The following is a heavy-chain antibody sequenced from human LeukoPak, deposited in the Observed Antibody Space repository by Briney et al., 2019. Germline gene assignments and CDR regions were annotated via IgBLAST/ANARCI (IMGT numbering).Heavy chain of an antibody. V-gene: IGHV1-8*01. CDR2: MNPNSGNT. J-gene: IGHJ4*02. Sequence: GASVKVSCKASGYTFTTYDINWVRQATGQGLEWMGWMNPNSGNTGYAQKFQGRVTMTRNASISTAYMELSSLRSEDTAVYYCTRGRTGSRQFDYWGQGTLVTVSS. CDR1: GYTFTTYD. D-gene: IGHD1-14*01. CDR3: TRGRTGSRQFDY.